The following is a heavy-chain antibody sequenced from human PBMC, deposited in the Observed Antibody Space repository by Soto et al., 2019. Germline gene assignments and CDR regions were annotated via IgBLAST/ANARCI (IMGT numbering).Heavy chain of an antibody. CDR3: AKDPRDIVVVPAARPIYYYYYMDV. Sequence: EVQLLESGGGLVQPGGSLRLSCAASGFTFSSYAMSWVRQAPGKGLEWVSAISGSGGSTYYADSVKGRFTISRDNSKNTLYLQMNSLSAEDTAVYYCAKDPRDIVVVPAARPIYYYYYMDVWGKGTTVTVSS. D-gene: IGHD2-2*01. CDR1: GFTFSSYA. V-gene: IGHV3-23*01. J-gene: IGHJ6*03. CDR2: ISGSGGST.